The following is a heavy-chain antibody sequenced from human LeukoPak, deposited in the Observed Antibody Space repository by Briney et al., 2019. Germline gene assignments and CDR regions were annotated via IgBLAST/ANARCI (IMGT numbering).Heavy chain of an antibody. CDR2: IWFDGSNK. J-gene: IGHJ4*02. V-gene: IGHV3-33*08. D-gene: IGHD1-26*01. CDR3: ATLPAGGKYPS. CDR1: GFSFNRYA. Sequence: GGSLRLSCQASGFSFNRYAIHWVRQAPGKGLEWLAVIWFDGSNKYYADSVKGRFTISRDNSKNTLYPQMNSLRAEDTAVYYCATLPAGGKYPSWGQGTPVTASS.